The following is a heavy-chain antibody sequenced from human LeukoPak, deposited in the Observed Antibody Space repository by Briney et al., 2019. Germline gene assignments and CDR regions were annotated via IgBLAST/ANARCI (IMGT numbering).Heavy chain of an antibody. V-gene: IGHV3-33*01. D-gene: IGHD1-1*01. CDR1: GFTFSSYG. J-gene: IGHJ4*02. CDR3: ARDLNWSPDY. CDR2: IWYDGINT. Sequence: PGGTLRLSCAVSGFTFSSYGMHWVRQAPGKGLEWVAVIWYDGINTYYADSVKGRFTISREISKNTLYLQMNSLRAEDTAVYYCARDLNWSPDYWGQGTLVTV.